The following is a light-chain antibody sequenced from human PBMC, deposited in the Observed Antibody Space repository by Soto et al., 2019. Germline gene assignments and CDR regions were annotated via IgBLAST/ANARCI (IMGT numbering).Light chain of an antibody. CDR3: QAWGTSAV. CDR2: VKSDGSH. Sequence: QSVLTQSPSASASLGASVKLTCTLSSGHSSYAIAWYQQQPEKGPRFLMKVKSDGSHNKGDGIPDRFSGSSSGAERHLTISSLQSEDGGDYYCQAWGTSAVFGGGTQLTVL. CDR1: SGHSSYA. J-gene: IGLJ7*01. V-gene: IGLV4-69*01.